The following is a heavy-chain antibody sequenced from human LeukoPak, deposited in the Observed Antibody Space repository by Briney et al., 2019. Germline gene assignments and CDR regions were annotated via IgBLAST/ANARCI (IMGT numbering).Heavy chain of an antibody. CDR2: IIPILGIA. D-gene: IGHD3-3*01. J-gene: IGHJ4*02. CDR1: GGTFSSYA. CDR3: ARAAVTIFGEVIMGLDY. V-gene: IGHV1-69*04. Sequence: SVKVSCKASGGTFSSYAISWVRQAPGQGLEWMGRIIPILGIANYAQKFQGRVTITADKSTSTAYMELSSLRSEDTAVYYCARAAVTIFGEVIMGLDYWGQGTLVTVSS.